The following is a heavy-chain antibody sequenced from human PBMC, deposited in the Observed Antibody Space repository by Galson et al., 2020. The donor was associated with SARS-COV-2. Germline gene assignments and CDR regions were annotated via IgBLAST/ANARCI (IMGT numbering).Heavy chain of an antibody. CDR1: GYTLTELS. J-gene: IGHJ5*02. D-gene: IGHD6-13*01. CDR3: AAGGGSSWGGYWFDP. V-gene: IGHV1-24*01. Sequence: VSVKVSCKVPGYTLTELSMHWVRQATGKGLEWMGGFDPEDGETIYAQKFQGRVTMTEDTSTDTAHMELSSLRSEDTAVYYCAAGGGSSWGGYWFDPWGQGTLVTVSS. CDR2: FDPEDGET.